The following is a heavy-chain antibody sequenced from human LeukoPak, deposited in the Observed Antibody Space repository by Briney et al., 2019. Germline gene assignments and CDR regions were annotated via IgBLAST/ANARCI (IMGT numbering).Heavy chain of an antibody. V-gene: IGHV1-8*01. CDR3: ASSWASYGDYYPYDY. CDR2: MNPNSGNT. J-gene: IGHJ4*02. Sequence: GASVKVSCKASGYTFTSYDINWVRQATGQGLEWMGWMNPNSGNTGYAQKFQGRVTMTRNTSISTAYMELSSLRSEDTAVYYCASSWASYGDYYPYDYWGQGTLVTVSS. CDR1: GYTFTSYD. D-gene: IGHD4-17*01.